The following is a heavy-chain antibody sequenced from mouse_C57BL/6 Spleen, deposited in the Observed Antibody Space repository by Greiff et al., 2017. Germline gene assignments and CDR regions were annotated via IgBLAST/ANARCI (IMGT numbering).Heavy chain of an antibody. CDR2: IHPSDSDT. CDR3: AIGNWDSYYFDY. Sequence: QVQLKQPGAELVKPGASVKVSCKASGYTFTSYWMHWVKQRPGQGLEWIGRIHPSDSDTNYNQKFKGKATLTVDKSSSTAYMQLSSLTSEDSAVYYCAIGNWDSYYFDYWCQGTTRTVSS. V-gene: IGHV1-74*01. D-gene: IGHD4-1*01. J-gene: IGHJ2*01. CDR1: GYTFTSYW.